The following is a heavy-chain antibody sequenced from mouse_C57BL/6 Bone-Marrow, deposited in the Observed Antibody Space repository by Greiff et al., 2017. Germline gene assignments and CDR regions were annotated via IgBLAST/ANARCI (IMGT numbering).Heavy chain of an antibody. V-gene: IGHV1-63*01. CDR3: ARYDGYYDAMDY. J-gene: IGHJ4*01. CDR1: GYTFTNYW. Sequence: VKLMESGAELVRPGTSVKMSCKASGYTFTNYWIGWAKQRPGHGLEWIGDIYPGGGYTNYNEKFKGKATLTADKSSSTAYMQFSSLTSEDSAIYYCARYDGYYDAMDYWGQGTSVTVSS. D-gene: IGHD2-3*01. CDR2: IYPGGGYT.